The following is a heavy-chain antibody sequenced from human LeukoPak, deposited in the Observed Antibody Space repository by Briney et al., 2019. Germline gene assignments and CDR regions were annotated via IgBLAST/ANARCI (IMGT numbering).Heavy chain of an antibody. CDR2: INPSGGST. CDR1: GYTFTTYY. CDR3: ARGVPGRVYDSTKRGLFDP. V-gene: IGHV1-46*01. J-gene: IGHJ5*02. Sequence: GASVKVSCKASGYTFTTYYIHWVRQAPGQGLEWMGIINPSGGSTSYAQKFQGRVTMTRDTSTSTVYMQLSSLRSEDTAVYYCARGVPGRVYDSTKRGLFDPWGQGVLVTVSS. D-gene: IGHD3-22*01.